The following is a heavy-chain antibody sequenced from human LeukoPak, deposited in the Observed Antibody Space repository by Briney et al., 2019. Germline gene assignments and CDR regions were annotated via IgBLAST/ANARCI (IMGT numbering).Heavy chain of an antibody. J-gene: IGHJ4*02. Sequence: KSSETLSLTCTVSSYSISSGFYWGWIRQPPGKGLEWIGSIHHSGSTYYSPSLKSRLTISVDTSKNQFSLMLTSVTAADTAVYYCARDPRFSPFDYWGQGTLVTVSS. CDR2: IHHSGST. V-gene: IGHV4-38-2*02. CDR3: ARDPRFSPFDY. CDR1: SYSISSGFY.